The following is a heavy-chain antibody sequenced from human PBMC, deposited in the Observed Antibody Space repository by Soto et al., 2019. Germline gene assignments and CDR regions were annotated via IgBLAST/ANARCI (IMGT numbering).Heavy chain of an antibody. V-gene: IGHV3-33*01. CDR2: IWSDGSNK. J-gene: IGHJ4*02. Sequence: GRSLRLSCAASGFTFSSYGMHWVRQAPCKGLEWVAGIWSDGSNKYYADSVKGRSTISRDNSKNTLYLEMNSLRAEDTALYYCAREVTIAAAGIDYWGQGTQVTVSS. D-gene: IGHD6-13*01. CDR3: AREVTIAAAGIDY. CDR1: GFTFSSYG.